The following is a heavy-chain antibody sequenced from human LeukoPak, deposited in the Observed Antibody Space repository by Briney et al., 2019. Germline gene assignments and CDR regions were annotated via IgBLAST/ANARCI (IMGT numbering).Heavy chain of an antibody. CDR3: TRDSGTYNWFDP. Sequence: QSGRSLRLSCAASGFTFSGSAIHWVRQSSGKGLELVGQIDKKDKGYATATAYAASVKGRFTISRDDLINTAYLQMKSLKTEDTALYYCTRDSGTYNWFDPWGQGTLVAVSS. J-gene: IGHJ5*02. D-gene: IGHD1-26*01. V-gene: IGHV3-73*01. CDR1: GFTFSGSA. CDR2: IDKKDKGYATAT.